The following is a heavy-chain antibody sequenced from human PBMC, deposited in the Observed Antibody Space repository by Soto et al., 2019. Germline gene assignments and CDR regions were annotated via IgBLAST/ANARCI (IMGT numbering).Heavy chain of an antibody. CDR1: GGSISSYY. CDR3: ARLEEHGGGSFSPKWYFDY. CDR2: IYYSGST. Sequence: PSETLSLTCTVSGGSISSYYWSWIRQPPGKGLEWIGYIYYSGSTNYNPSLKSRVTISVDTSKNQFSLKLSSVTAADTAVYYCARLEEHGGGSFSPKWYFDYWGQRTLVTVSS. D-gene: IGHD2-15*01. V-gene: IGHV4-59*01. J-gene: IGHJ4*02.